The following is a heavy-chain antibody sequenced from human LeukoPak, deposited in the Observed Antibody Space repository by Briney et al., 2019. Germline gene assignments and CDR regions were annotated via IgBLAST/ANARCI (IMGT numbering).Heavy chain of an antibody. V-gene: IGHV1-2*02. Sequence: GASVTVSCKASGYTFTGYYMHWVRQAPGQGLEWMGWINSNSGGTNYAQKFQGRVTMTRDTSISTAYMELSRLRSDDTAVYYCARDIEGVEDSSAPTHYWGQGTLVTVSS. D-gene: IGHD3-22*01. CDR1: GYTFTGYY. J-gene: IGHJ4*02. CDR3: ARDIEGVEDSSAPTHY. CDR2: INSNSGGT.